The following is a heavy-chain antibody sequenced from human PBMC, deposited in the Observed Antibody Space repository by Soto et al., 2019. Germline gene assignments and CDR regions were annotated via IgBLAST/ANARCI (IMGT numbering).Heavy chain of an antibody. CDR2: MNPNSGNT. J-gene: IGHJ5*02. CDR3: ARGHIGYCSSTSCSSYWFDP. D-gene: IGHD2-2*01. V-gene: IGHV1-8*01. Sequence: QVPLVQSGAEVKKPGASVKVSCKASGYTFSSYDINWVRQATGQGLEWMGWMNPNSGNTGYAQKLQGRVTMTRNTSISTAYMELSSLRSEDTAVYFCARGHIGYCSSTSCSSYWFDPWGQGTLVTVSS. CDR1: GYTFSSYD.